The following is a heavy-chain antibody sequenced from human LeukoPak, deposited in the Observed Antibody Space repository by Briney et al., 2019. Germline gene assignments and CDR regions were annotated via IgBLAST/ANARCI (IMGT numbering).Heavy chain of an antibody. D-gene: IGHD6-19*01. V-gene: IGHV4-59*01. CDR2: IYDSGST. CDR1: GGSINSYY. J-gene: IGHJ3*02. Sequence: SETLSLTCTASGGSINSYYSNWVRQPPGKGLEWIGCIYDSGSTKYNPSLKSRVTISVDTSKNQLSLKMSSVTAADTAVYYCARDAVAPGFGAFDIWGQGTMVTVSS. CDR3: ARDAVAPGFGAFDI.